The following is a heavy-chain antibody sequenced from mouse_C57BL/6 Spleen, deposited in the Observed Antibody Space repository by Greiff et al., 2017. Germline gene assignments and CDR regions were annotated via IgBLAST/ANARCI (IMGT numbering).Heavy chain of an antibody. CDR2: IYPGDGDT. D-gene: IGHD1-1*01. J-gene: IGHJ4*01. CDR1: GYAFSSSW. Sequence: VQLQESGPELVKPGASVKISCKASGYAFSSSWMNWVKQRPGTGLEWIGRIYPGDGDTNYNGKFKGKATLTADKSSSTAYMQLSSLTSEDSAVYFCAHPYGSSGGYAMDYWGQGTSVTVSS. CDR3: AHPYGSSGGYAMDY. V-gene: IGHV1-82*01.